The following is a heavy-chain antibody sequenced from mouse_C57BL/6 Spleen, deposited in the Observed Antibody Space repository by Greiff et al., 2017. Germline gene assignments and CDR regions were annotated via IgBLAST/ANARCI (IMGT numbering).Heavy chain of an antibody. Sequence: QVQLKQPGAELVKPGASVKMSCKASGYTFTSYWITWVKQRPGQGLEWIGDIYPGSGSTNYNEKFKSKATLTVDTSSSTAYMQLSSLTSEDSAVYYCARWTTTVVATWDFDVWGTGTTVTVSS. V-gene: IGHV1-55*01. J-gene: IGHJ1*03. D-gene: IGHD1-1*01. CDR2: IYPGSGST. CDR3: ARWTTTVVATWDFDV. CDR1: GYTFTSYW.